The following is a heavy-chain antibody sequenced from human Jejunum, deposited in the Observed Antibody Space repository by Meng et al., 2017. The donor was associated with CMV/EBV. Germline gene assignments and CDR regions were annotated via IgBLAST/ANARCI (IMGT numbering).Heavy chain of an antibody. Sequence: FRGYGMIWVRQAPGKGLEWVAGIVDPGDKTHYADSVRGRFIISRDDPKKMLYLQMNSLRPEDTALYFCVKMTYWDIWSQYYSLDSWGQGTLVTVSS. V-gene: IGHV3-23*01. CDR3: VKMTYWDIWSQYYSLDS. CDR1: FRGYG. J-gene: IGHJ4*02. D-gene: IGHD2-15*01. CDR2: IVDPGDKT.